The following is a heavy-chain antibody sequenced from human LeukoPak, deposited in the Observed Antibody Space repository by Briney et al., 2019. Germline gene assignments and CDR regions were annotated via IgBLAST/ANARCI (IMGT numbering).Heavy chain of an antibody. CDR3: ARGRTTLLDWFDP. Sequence: GGSLRLSCRASGFTFNTYTMNWVRQAPGKRLEWISYISSSGHSIYYADSVKGRFTISKDNAKNSVNLQMDSLRVEDTAVYSCARGRTTLLDWFDPWGQGTLVTVSS. CDR2: ISSSGHSI. V-gene: IGHV3-48*04. J-gene: IGHJ5*02. D-gene: IGHD3-10*01. CDR1: GFTFNTYT.